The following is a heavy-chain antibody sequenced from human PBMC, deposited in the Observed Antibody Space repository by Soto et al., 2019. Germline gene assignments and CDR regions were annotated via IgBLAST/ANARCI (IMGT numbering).Heavy chain of an antibody. CDR1: GLPFSSHA. Sequence: EVQLLESGGGLVQPGGSLRLSCAASGLPFSSHAMSWVRQAPGKGLEWVSSISISGGNTYYADSVRGRFTISRDNSKNTLYLHMNSLTAEDTAIYYCANKIRPNDYWGQGTLVTVSS. CDR3: ANKIRPNDY. CDR2: ISISGGNT. J-gene: IGHJ4*02. D-gene: IGHD4-17*01. V-gene: IGHV3-23*01.